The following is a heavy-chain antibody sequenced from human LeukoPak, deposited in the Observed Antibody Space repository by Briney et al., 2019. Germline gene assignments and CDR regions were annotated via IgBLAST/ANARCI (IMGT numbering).Heavy chain of an antibody. V-gene: IGHV4-59*08. Sequence: PSETLSLTCTVSGGSINSYYWSWIRQPPGKGLEWIGYIYYSGSTNYNPSLKSRVTISVDTSKNQFSLKLSSVTAADTAVYYCARLVDDSSGYYVLFFDYWGQGTLVTVSS. CDR2: IYYSGST. CDR3: ARLVDDSSGYYVLFFDY. D-gene: IGHD3-22*01. J-gene: IGHJ4*02. CDR1: GGSINSYY.